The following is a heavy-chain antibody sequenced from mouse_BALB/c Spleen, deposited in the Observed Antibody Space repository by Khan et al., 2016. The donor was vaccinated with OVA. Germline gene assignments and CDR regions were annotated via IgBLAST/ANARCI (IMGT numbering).Heavy chain of an antibody. V-gene: IGHV1-52*01. Sequence: QVQLQQSGAELVRPGASVKLSCEASGYTFTSYWMNWVKQSPEQGLEWIGRIDPYDSETHYNQNFKDKAILTVDKSSSTAYMQLSSLTSEDYAVYYCSRDPFAYWGQGTLVTVSA. CDR2: IDPYDSET. CDR1: GYTFTSYW. J-gene: IGHJ3*01. CDR3: SRDPFAY.